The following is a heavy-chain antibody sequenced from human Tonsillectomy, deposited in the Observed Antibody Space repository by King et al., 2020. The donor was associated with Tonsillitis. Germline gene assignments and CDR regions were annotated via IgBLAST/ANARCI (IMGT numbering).Heavy chain of an antibody. CDR1: GLTFSDYY. D-gene: IGHD2-2*01. CDR3: ATSGGYCRSTSFYLGAFDI. CDR2: ISSRSTYT. V-gene: IGHV3-11*05. Sequence: VQLVESGGGLVKPGGSLRLSCAASGLTFSDYYMSWIRQAPGKGLEWVSYISSRSTYTNYADSVKGRFTISRDNAKNAVYLQVNSLRADDTAVSYCATSGGYCRSTSFYLGAFDIWGQGTMVTVSS. J-gene: IGHJ3*02.